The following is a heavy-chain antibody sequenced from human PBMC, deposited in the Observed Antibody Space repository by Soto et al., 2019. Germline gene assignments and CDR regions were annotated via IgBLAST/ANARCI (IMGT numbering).Heavy chain of an antibody. CDR2: ISAYNGNT. J-gene: IGHJ6*02. Sequence: GASVKVSCKASGYTFTSYGISWVRQAPGQGLEWMGWISAYNGNTNYAQKLQGRVTMTTDTSTSTAYMELRSLRSDDTAVYYCARVPGSGSYHTDYYYYYGMDVWGQGTTVTVSS. D-gene: IGHD1-26*01. V-gene: IGHV1-18*01. CDR1: GYTFTSYG. CDR3: ARVPGSGSYHTDYYYYYGMDV.